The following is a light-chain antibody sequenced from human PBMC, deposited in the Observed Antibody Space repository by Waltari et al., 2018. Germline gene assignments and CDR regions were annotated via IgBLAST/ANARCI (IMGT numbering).Light chain of an antibody. Sequence: YPQPTATVARLLIFGNNYQPSGVPDRFSGYKSGTSASLAITGRQAEDEADYYCQSYDSSLFVVFGGGTKLTVL. CDR2: GNN. V-gene: IGLV1-40*01. J-gene: IGLJ2*01. CDR3: QSYDSSLFVV.